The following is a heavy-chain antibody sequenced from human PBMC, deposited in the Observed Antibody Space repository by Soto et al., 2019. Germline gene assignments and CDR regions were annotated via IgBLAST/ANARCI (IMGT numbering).Heavy chain of an antibody. V-gene: IGHV3-66*04. Sequence: EVKLVESGGGLVQPGWSLRLSCAVSGFTVSSNYMTWVRQAPGKGLECVSIIYSGGSTDYADSVKARFIISRDNSKNTLYLHMNSLRVEDTAVYYCARRHYYGSDWGQGTLVTVSS. D-gene: IGHD3-10*01. J-gene: IGHJ4*02. CDR2: IYSGGST. CDR3: ARRHYYGSD. CDR1: GFTVSSNY.